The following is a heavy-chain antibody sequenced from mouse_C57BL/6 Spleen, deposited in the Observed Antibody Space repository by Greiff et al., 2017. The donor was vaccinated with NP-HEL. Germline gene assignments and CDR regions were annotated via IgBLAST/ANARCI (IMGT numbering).Heavy chain of an antibody. CDR2: ISYSGST. D-gene: IGHD2-5*01. Sequence: VQLQQSGPGMVKPSQSLSLTCTVTGYSITSGYDWHWIRHFPGNKLEWMGYISYSGSTNYNPSLKSRISITHDTSKNHFFLKLNSVTTEDTATYYCATSNYEAWFAYWGQGTLVTVSA. V-gene: IGHV3-1*01. CDR3: ATSNYEAWFAY. CDR1: GYSITSGYD. J-gene: IGHJ3*01.